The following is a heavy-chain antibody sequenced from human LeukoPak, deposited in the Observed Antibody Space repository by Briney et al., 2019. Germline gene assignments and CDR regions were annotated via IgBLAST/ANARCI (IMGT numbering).Heavy chain of an antibody. J-gene: IGHJ4*02. CDR3: ARIYSNYDY. D-gene: IGHD4-11*01. Sequence: PGGSLRLSCAASGFTFSNYGMNWVRQAPGKGLEWVSIITSGVGITYYADSVKGRFTISRDNSKNTLYLQMNSLRADDTAVYYCARIYSNYDYWGQGTLVTVSS. V-gene: IGHV3-23*01. CDR2: ITSGVGIT. CDR1: GFTFSNYG.